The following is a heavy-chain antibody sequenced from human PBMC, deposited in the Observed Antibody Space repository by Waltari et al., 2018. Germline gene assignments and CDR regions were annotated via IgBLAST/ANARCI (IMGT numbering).Heavy chain of an antibody. V-gene: IGHV1-46*01. CDR1: GYTFPSYY. D-gene: IGHD3-16*01. CDR3: ARGLPTLPLGY. CDR2: INPSAAST. Sequence: QVQLVQSGAEVKKPGASVKVSCKASGYTFPSYYLHWGRQAPGQGLEWRGVINPSAASTSYAQKFQGRVTMTRDTSTSIVYMELSSLRSEDTAVYYCARGLPTLPLGYWGQGTLVTVSS. J-gene: IGHJ4*02.